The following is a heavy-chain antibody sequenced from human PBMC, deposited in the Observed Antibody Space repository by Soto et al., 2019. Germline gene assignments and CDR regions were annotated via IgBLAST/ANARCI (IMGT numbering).Heavy chain of an antibody. CDR2: FDPEDGET. V-gene: IGHV1-24*01. J-gene: IGHJ4*02. D-gene: IGHD3-22*01. CDR1: GYTLTELS. CDR3: ATARTLYYYDSSGYSDY. Sequence: ASVKVSCKVSGYTLTELSIHWVRQAPGKGLEWMGGFDPEDGETIYAQKFQGRVTMTEDTSTDTAYMELSSLRSEDTAVYYCATARTLYYYDSSGYSDYWGQGALVTVSS.